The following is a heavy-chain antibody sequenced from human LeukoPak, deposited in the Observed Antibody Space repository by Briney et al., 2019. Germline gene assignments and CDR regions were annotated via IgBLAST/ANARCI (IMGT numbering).Heavy chain of an antibody. CDR1: GYTFIDYT. Sequence: ASVKVSCKASGYTFIDYTMHWLRQAPGQRLDWMGWINGGSGNTKYSPEFQGRVTITRDTSASTGYMELSSLRSEDTAVYYCANPPYDSSGYYYVDWGQGTLVTVSS. D-gene: IGHD3-22*01. V-gene: IGHV1-3*01. J-gene: IGHJ4*02. CDR2: INGGSGNT. CDR3: ANPPYDSSGYYYVD.